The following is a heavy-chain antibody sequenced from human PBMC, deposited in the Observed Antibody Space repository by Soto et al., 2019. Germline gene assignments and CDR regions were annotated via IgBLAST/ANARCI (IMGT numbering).Heavy chain of an antibody. J-gene: IGHJ3*02. Sequence: GGSLRLSCAASGFTFSGYSMNWVRQAPGKGLEWVSSISSSSSYIYYADSVKGRFTISRDNAKNSLYLQMNSLRAEDTAVYYRAREPRAGYDSSGYYSDAFDIWGQGTMVTVSS. CDR2: ISSSSSYI. V-gene: IGHV3-21*01. CDR3: AREPRAGYDSSGYYSDAFDI. CDR1: GFTFSGYS. D-gene: IGHD3-22*01.